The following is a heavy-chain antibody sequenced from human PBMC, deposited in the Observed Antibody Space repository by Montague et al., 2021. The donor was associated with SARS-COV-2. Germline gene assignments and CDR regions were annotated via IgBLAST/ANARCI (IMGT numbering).Heavy chain of an antibody. CDR1: GGSISSSSYY. V-gene: IGHV4-39*07. D-gene: IGHD3-10*01. J-gene: IGHJ6*02. Sequence: SETLSLTCTVSGGSISSSSYYWGWIRQPPGKGLEWIGSIYYSGSTYYNPSLKSRVTISVDTSKNQFSLKLSSVTAADTAVYYCARVRYHGSGTSLGMDVWGQGTTVTVSS. CDR3: ARVRYHGSGTSLGMDV. CDR2: IYYSGST.